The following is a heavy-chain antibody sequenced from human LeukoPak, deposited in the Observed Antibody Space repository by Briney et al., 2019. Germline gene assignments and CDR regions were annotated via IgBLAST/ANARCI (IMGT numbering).Heavy chain of an antibody. Sequence: PSETLSLTCTVSGGSISRSSYYWGWIRQPPGKGLEWIGSIYYSGSTYYTPSLKSRVTISVDTSKNQFSLKLSSVTAADTAVYYCARASGYSYGYFYNWFDPWGQGTLVTVSS. CDR1: GGSISRSSYY. CDR2: IYYSGST. CDR3: ARASGYSYGYFYNWFDP. D-gene: IGHD5-18*01. V-gene: IGHV4-39*01. J-gene: IGHJ5*02.